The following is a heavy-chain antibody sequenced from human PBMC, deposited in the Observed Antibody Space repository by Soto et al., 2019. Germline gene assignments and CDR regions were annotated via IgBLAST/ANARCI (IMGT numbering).Heavy chain of an antibody. Sequence: VQLVQSGAEVKKPGASVKVSCKASGYTFTSYGISWVRQAPGQGLEWMGWISAYNGNTNYAQTLQGRVTMTTDTSTSTAYMELRSLRSDDTAVYYCAGRSGSIWYGDDAFDIWGQGTIVTVSS. CDR1: GYTFTSYG. D-gene: IGHD6-13*01. V-gene: IGHV1-18*04. CDR2: ISAYNGNT. CDR3: AGRSGSIWYGDDAFDI. J-gene: IGHJ3*02.